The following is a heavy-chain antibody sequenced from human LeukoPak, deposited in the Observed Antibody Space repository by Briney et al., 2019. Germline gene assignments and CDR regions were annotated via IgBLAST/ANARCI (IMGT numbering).Heavy chain of an antibody. J-gene: IGHJ5*02. V-gene: IGHV4/OR15-8*01. Sequence: SETLSLTCSVSGGSMSDSITWGWVRQPPGKGLEWLANIHDDGRTAPNPSLRGRLTISQDRSKNQFSLKVSSVTAADTAFYYCAKVLTAAGLDLWGQGILVTVSS. CDR2: IHDDGRT. CDR1: GGSMSDSIT. CDR3: AKVLTAAGLDL. D-gene: IGHD6-25*01.